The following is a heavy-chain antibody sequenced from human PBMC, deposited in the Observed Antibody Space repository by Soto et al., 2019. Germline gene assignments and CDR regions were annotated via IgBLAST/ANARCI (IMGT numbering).Heavy chain of an antibody. V-gene: IGHV3-30-3*01. CDR3: ARANYDILTGYPEWFDP. Sequence: GGSLRLSCAASGFTFSSYAMHWVRQAPGKGLEWVAVISYDGSNKYYADSVKGRFTISRDTSKNTLYLQMNSLRAEDTAVYYCARANYDILTGYPEWFDPWGQGTLVTVSP. CDR2: ISYDGSNK. J-gene: IGHJ5*02. CDR1: GFTFSSYA. D-gene: IGHD3-9*01.